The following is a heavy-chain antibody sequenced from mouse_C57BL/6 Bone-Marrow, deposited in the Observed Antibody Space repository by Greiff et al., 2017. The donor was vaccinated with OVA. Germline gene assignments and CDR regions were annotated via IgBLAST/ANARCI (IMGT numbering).Heavy chain of an antibody. D-gene: IGHD2-4*01. CDR3: VRWGDYDGGMDD. CDR2: LDPNSGGT. CDR1: GYTFTSYW. Sequence: QVQLQQPGAELVKPGASVKLSCKASGYTFTSYWMHWVKPRPGRGLEWIGRLDPNSGGTKYNEKFKSKATLTVAKPSSTAYMQLSSLTSEDSAGDYCVRWGDYDGGMDDWGQGTAVTVSS. J-gene: IGHJ4*01. V-gene: IGHV1-72*01.